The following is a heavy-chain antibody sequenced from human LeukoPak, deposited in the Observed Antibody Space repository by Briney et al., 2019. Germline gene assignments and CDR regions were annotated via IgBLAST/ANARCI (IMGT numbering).Heavy chain of an antibody. J-gene: IGHJ4*02. D-gene: IGHD6-19*01. V-gene: IGHV3-21*01. CDR3: ARDPPYSKGPHYTSGWELDY. Sequence: GGSLRLSCAASGFIFSSYSMNWVRQAPGKGLEWVSSISQSNSYIYYADSVKGRFTISRDNAKNSLYLQLNSLGAEDTAVYYCARDPPYSKGPHYTSGWELDYWGQGTLVTVS. CDR2: ISQSNSYI. CDR1: GFIFSSYS.